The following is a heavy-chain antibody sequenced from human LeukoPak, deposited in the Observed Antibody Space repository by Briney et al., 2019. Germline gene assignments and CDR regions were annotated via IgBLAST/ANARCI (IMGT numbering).Heavy chain of an antibody. CDR1: GFTFSSYG. CDR3: ARDAEACYYDSSGYYGGYYFDY. CDR2: IWYDGSNK. J-gene: IGHJ4*02. D-gene: IGHD3-22*01. Sequence: PGRSLRLSCAASGFTFSSYGMHWVRQAPGKGLEWVAVIWYDGSNKYYADSVKGRFTISRDNSKNTLYLQMNSLRAEDTAVYYCARDAEACYYDSSGYYGGYYFDYWGQGTLVTVSS. V-gene: IGHV3-33*01.